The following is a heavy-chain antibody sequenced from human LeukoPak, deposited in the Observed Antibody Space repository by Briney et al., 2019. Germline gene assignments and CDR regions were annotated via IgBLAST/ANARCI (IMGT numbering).Heavy chain of an antibody. CDR2: IKQDGSEQ. CDR1: GFTFRNYW. CDR3: AGFPHHYSSIF. V-gene: IGHV3-7*01. D-gene: IGHD6-13*01. Sequence: GGSLRLSCAASGFTFRNYWTNWVRQAPGKGLEWVANIKQDGSEQYYVDSVKGRFTISRDNAKNSLYLQMNSLRAEDTAVYYCAGFPHHYSSIFWGQGTLVTVSS. J-gene: IGHJ4*02.